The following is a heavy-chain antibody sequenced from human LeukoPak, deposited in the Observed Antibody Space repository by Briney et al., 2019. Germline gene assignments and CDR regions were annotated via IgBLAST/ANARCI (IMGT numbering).Heavy chain of an antibody. D-gene: IGHD2-15*01. J-gene: IGHJ3*01. CDR1: GFTFSSNW. Sequence: GGSLRLSCAASGFTFSSNWMSWVRQAPGKGLEWVANIKEDGSEKYYVDSVKGRFTISRDNAKNSLYLQMNSLRAEDTAVYYCARIDRGFYSRWTAFAFWGQGTMVTVSS. CDR3: ARIDRGFYSRWTAFAF. V-gene: IGHV3-7*01. CDR2: IKEDGSEK.